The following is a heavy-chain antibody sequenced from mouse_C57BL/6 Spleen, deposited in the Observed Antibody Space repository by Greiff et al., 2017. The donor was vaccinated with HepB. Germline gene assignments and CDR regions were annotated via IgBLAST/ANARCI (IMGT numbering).Heavy chain of an antibody. CDR3: ARDGGTGTDFDY. D-gene: IGHD4-1*01. CDR2: ISDGGSYT. V-gene: IGHV5-4*01. Sequence: EVKLMESGGGLVKPGGSLKLSCAASGFTFSSYAMSWVRQTPEKRLEWVATISDGGSYTYYPDNVKGRFTISRDNAKNNLYLQMSHLKSEDTAMYYCARDGGTGTDFDYWGQGTTLTVSS. CDR1: GFTFSSYA. J-gene: IGHJ2*01.